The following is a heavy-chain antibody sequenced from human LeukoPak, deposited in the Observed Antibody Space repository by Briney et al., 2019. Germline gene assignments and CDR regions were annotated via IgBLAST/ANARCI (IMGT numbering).Heavy chain of an antibody. CDR1: GASVSGSPYY. Sequence: PSETLSLTCTVSGASVSGSPYYWGWIRQPPGKGLEWIGSIYYSGSTYYNPSLKSRVTISVDTSKNQFSLKLSSVTAADTAVYYCARDQITMVRGVIITGFDYWGQGTLVTVSS. CDR2: IYYSGST. J-gene: IGHJ4*02. D-gene: IGHD3-10*01. CDR3: ARDQITMVRGVIITGFDY. V-gene: IGHV4-39*07.